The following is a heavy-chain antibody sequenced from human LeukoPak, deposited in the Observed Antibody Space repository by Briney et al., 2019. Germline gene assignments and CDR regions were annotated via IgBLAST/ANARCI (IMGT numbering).Heavy chain of an antibody. Sequence: GGSLRLSCSASGFTFRSYAMSWVRQAPGKGLEWVSAISGGSDSTYYADSVMGRFTVSSDNSKNTLYLQMNSLRAEDTAVYYCAKEAYYYDSSGYYAYFDYWGQGTLVTVSS. V-gene: IGHV3-23*01. CDR2: ISGGSDST. J-gene: IGHJ4*02. CDR1: GFTFRSYA. D-gene: IGHD3-22*01. CDR3: AKEAYYYDSSGYYAYFDY.